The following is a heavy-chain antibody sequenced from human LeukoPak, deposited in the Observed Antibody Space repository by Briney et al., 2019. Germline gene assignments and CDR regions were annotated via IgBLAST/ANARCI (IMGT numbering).Heavy chain of an antibody. CDR1: GGSISSYY. D-gene: IGHD1-26*01. Sequence: PSQTLSLTCTVSGGSISSYYWSWIRQPPGKGLEWIGYIYYSGSTNYNPSLKSRVTISVDTSKNQSSLKLSSVTAADTAVYYCARLVGARHVDYWGQGTLVTVSS. CDR3: ARLVGARHVDY. CDR2: IYYSGST. J-gene: IGHJ4*02. V-gene: IGHV4-59*01.